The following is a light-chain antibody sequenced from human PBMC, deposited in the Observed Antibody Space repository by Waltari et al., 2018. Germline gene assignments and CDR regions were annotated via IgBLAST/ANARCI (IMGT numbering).Light chain of an antibody. CDR2: AAS. V-gene: IGKV1-27*01. J-gene: IGKJ1*01. Sequence: DIQMTQSPSSLSASVGDRVTITCRASQGISNYLAWYQQKPGKVPKLLIYAASTLQSGVPSPCSGTGSGTEFARTGRGRQPEDVATYYCQKYNSAPRTFGQGTKVEIK. CDR1: QGISNY. CDR3: QKYNSAPRT.